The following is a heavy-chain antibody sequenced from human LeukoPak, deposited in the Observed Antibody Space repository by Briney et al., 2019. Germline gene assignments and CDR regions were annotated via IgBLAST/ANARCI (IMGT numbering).Heavy chain of an antibody. V-gene: IGHV1-58*02. CDR1: GFTFHTSA. J-gene: IGHJ5*02. CDR2: IVLGSGNT. CDR3: AAQRGASLLDFWSTRLFDP. D-gene: IGHD3-3*01. Sequence: GASVKVSCKASGFTFHTSAMQWVRQARGQRLEWIGWIVLGSGNTVYSHKFHDRVIITRDMSTSTVYMELDSLGSEDTAVYYCAAQRGASLLDFWSTRLFDPWGQGTLVTVSS.